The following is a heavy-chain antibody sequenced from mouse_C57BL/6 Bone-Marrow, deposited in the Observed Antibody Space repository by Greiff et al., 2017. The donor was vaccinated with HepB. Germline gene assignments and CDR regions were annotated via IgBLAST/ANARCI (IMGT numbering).Heavy chain of an antibody. D-gene: IGHD2-2*01. CDR3: ARHTIYYGYDVRVWFAY. J-gene: IGHJ3*01. V-gene: IGHV5-6*01. CDR1: GFTFSSYG. CDR2: ISSGGSYT. Sequence: EVQLQESGGDLVKPGGSLKLSCAASGFTFSSYGMSWVRQTPDKRLEWVATISSGGSYTYYPDSVKGRFTISRDNAKNTLYLQMSSLKSEDTAMYYCARHTIYYGYDVRVWFAYWGQGTLVTVSA.